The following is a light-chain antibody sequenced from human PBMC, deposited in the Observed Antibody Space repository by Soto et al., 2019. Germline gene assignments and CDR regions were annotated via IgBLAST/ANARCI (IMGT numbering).Light chain of an antibody. J-gene: IGKJ2*01. Sequence: EIVLTQSPATLSLSPGERATLSCGASQSVSTYFAWYQQKPGLAPRLIIYDASTRATGIPDRFSASGSGTDFALTISRLEPEDFAVYYCQQYGSSPYTFGQGTKLEIK. V-gene: IGKV3D-20*01. CDR3: QQYGSSPYT. CDR1: QSVSTY. CDR2: DAS.